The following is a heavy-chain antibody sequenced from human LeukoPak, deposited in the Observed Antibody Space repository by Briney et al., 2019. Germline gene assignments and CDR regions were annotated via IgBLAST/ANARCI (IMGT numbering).Heavy chain of an antibody. CDR1: GSRFTNYW. Sequence: GEPLKISCKGSGSRFTNYWIGWVRQMPGQGLEWMGVIYPSDSDTRYSPSFQGQVTISADKSISTAYLQWSSLKASDTAMYYCARLGFQLLSSAFLGYWGQGTLVTVSS. CDR3: ARLGFQLLSSAFLGY. D-gene: IGHD4-23*01. CDR2: IYPSDSDT. J-gene: IGHJ4*02. V-gene: IGHV5-51*01.